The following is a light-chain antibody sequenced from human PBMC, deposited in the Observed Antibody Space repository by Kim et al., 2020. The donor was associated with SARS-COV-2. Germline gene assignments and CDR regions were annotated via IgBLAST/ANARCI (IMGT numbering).Light chain of an antibody. Sequence: VSPGQKAGITCSGDKLGEKYACWYQQKPGQSPVLVIYQDTKRPSGIPERFSGSNSGKTATLTISGTQAMDEADYYCQTWDSITVVFGGGTQLTVL. CDR3: QTWDSITVV. CDR1: KLGEKY. V-gene: IGLV3-1*01. J-gene: IGLJ2*01. CDR2: QDT.